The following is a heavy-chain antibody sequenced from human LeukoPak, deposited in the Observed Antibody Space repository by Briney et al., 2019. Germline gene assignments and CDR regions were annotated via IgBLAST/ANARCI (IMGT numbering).Heavy chain of an antibody. CDR3: ARVKGGYRIIDY. CDR2: INPNSGGT. D-gene: IGHD3-22*01. V-gene: IGHV1-2*02. J-gene: IGHJ4*02. CDR1: GYTFTGYY. Sequence: ASVTVSCTASGYTFTGYYMHWVRQAPGQGLEGMGWINPNSGGTNYAQKFQGRVTMTRDTSISTAYMELSRLRSDDTAVYYCARVKGGYRIIDYWGQGTLVTVSS.